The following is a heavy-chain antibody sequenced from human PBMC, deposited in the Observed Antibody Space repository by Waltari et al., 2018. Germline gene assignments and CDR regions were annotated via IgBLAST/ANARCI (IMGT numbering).Heavy chain of an antibody. CDR2: IPIFGTA. D-gene: IGHD2-15*01. J-gene: IGHJ4*02. V-gene: IGHV4-39*02. CDR1: GGSISSRSYY. CDR3: ARAMGYGGNPGAFDY. Sequence: QLQLQESGPGLVKPSETLSLTCTVYGGSISSRSYYWGWIRQPPGKGLEWMGGIIPIFGTANYAQKFQGRVTITRDTSASTAYMELSSLRSEDMAVYYCARAMGYGGNPGAFDYWGQGTLVTVSS.